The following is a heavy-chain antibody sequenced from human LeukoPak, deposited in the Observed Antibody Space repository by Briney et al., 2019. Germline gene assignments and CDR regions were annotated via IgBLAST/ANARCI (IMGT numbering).Heavy chain of an antibody. CDR2: INPNSGGT. Sequence: ASVTVSFKASGYTFTVYYMHWVRQAPGQGLEWMGWINPNSGGTNYAQKFQGRVTMTRDTSISTAYMELSRLRSDDTAVYYCARGDSSRYYYYYMDVWGKGTTVTISS. CDR3: ARGDSSRYYYYYMDV. J-gene: IGHJ6*03. D-gene: IGHD6-13*01. CDR1: GYTFTVYY. V-gene: IGHV1-2*02.